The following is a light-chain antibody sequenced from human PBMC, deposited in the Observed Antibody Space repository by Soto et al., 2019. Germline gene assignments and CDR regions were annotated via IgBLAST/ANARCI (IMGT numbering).Light chain of an antibody. CDR2: EVS. CDR1: SSDVGGYNF. CDR3: TSYSGSSTSVL. J-gene: IGLJ2*01. Sequence: QSALTQPASVSGSPGQSITISCTGTSSDVGGYNFVSWYPHHPGKAPKLMIFEVSNRPSGVSPRFSGSKSGDTASLTISGLQAEDEADYYCTSYSGSSTSVLFGGGTKVTVL. V-gene: IGLV2-14*01.